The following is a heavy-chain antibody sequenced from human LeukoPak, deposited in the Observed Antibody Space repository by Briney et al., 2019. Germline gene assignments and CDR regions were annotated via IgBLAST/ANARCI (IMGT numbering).Heavy chain of an antibody. CDR1: GFTFSTYE. Sequence: SGGSLRLSCAASGFTFSTYEMNWVRQAPGGGLEWVSYISTSGRTIYYADSAKGRFTISRDNAENSLYLQMNSLRAEDTAVYYCASYIRAPFDIWGQGTMVTVSS. CDR3: ASYIRAPFDI. CDR2: ISTSGRTI. D-gene: IGHD3-10*01. J-gene: IGHJ3*02. V-gene: IGHV3-48*03.